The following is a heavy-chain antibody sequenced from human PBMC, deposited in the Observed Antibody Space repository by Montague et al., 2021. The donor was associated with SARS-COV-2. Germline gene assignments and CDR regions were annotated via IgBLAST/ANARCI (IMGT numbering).Heavy chain of an antibody. CDR2: IGDRGINT. CDR3: AEEVPRWYFDL. V-gene: IGHV3-64*02. Sequence: SLRLSCAASGFSFSPYAMHWVRQAPGRGLEYVSAIGDRGINTYYADSVKGRFTISRDDSKKTLYLQMDSLKAEDMAIYYCAEEVPRWYFDLWGRGTPVTVSS. CDR1: GFSFSPYA. J-gene: IGHJ2*01.